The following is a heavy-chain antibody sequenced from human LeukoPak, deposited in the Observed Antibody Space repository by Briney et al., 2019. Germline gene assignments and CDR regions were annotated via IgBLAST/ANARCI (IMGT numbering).Heavy chain of an antibody. D-gene: IGHD2-2*01. CDR1: GFTVSSNY. CDR2: IYTDGRT. V-gene: IGHV3-66*01. Sequence: GGSLRLSCAASGFTVSSNYMGWVRQAPGKGLEWVSVIYTDGRTYSADSMKGRFTLSRDDSKNTAYLQMNSLKTEDTAVYYCYWRYCSSTSCLLYGMDVWGQGTTVTVSS. J-gene: IGHJ6*02. CDR3: YWRYCSSTSCLLYGMDV.